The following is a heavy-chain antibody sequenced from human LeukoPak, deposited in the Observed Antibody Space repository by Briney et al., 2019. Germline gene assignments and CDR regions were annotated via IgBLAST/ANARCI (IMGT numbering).Heavy chain of an antibody. CDR2: IYDSGNT. Sequence: PSETLSLTCTVSGGSISSSYYYWTWLRQPPGEGRGWIGTIYDSGNTYYNPSRRGRVTTSLDTPKSQFSLHLSSVTAADTAVYYCAKRSTKDSGFDFWGQGTLVTVSS. J-gene: IGHJ4*02. CDR3: AKRSTKDSGFDF. V-gene: IGHV4-39*01. D-gene: IGHD1-26*01. CDR1: GGSISSSYYY.